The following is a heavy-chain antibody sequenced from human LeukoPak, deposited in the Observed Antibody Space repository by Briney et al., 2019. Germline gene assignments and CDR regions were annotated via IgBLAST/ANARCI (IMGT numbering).Heavy chain of an antibody. CDR1: GGSFSGYY. Sequence: KPSETLSLTCAVYGGSFSGYYWSWIRQPPGKGLEWIGEINHSGSTNYNPPLKSRVTISVDTSRNQFSLQLNSVTPEDTAVYYCARAVAGTEGWFDYWGQGALVTVSS. CDR2: INHSGST. D-gene: IGHD6-19*01. V-gene: IGHV4-34*01. CDR3: ARAVAGTEGWFDY. J-gene: IGHJ4*02.